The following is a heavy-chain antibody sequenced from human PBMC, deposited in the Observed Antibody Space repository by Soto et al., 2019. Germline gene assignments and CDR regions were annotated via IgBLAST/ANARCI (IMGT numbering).Heavy chain of an antibody. D-gene: IGHD6-19*01. Sequence: PVGSLRLSCAASGFTFRIYATSWVRQAPGEGLEWVSSISSGDGKTDYADSVKGRFTISRDNSKNTLWLQMNSLQVEDTAVYYCARGIAVAVPYYYGMDVWGQGT. V-gene: IGHV3-23*01. CDR2: ISSGDGKT. J-gene: IGHJ6*02. CDR3: ARGIAVAVPYYYGMDV. CDR1: GFTFRIYA.